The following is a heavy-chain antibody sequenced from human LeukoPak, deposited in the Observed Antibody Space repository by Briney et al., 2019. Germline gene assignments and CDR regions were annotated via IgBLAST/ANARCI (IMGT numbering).Heavy chain of an antibody. CDR1: EFKFSGSS. CDR2: ISGSGGST. J-gene: IGHJ4*02. CDR3: AKLRPIGGRPYYFDY. V-gene: IGHV3-23*01. Sequence: GGSLRLSCAASEFKFSGSSMHWVRQASGKGLEWVSAISGSGGSTYYADSVKGRFTISRDNSKNTLYLQMNSLRAEDTAVYYCAKLRPIGGRPYYFDYWGQGTLVTVSS. D-gene: IGHD3-10*01.